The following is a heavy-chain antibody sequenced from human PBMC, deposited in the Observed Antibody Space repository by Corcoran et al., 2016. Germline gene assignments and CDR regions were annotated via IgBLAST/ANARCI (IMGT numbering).Heavy chain of an antibody. Sequence: QVQLQQSGPGLVKPSQTLSLTCVISGDSVSSNTVVWNWIRQSPSRGLEWLGRTYYRSKWYNDYAVSVKSRITINADTSKNQFSLQLNSVTPEDTGVYDCARVAAAGRLFDYWGQGTPVIVSS. CDR2: TYYRSKWYN. J-gene: IGHJ4*02. CDR3: ARVAAAGRLFDY. D-gene: IGHD6-13*01. CDR1: GDSVSSNTVV. V-gene: IGHV6-1*01.